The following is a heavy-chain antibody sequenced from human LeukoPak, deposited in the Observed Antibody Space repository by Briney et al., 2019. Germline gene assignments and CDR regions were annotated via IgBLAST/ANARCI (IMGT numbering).Heavy chain of an antibody. Sequence: ASVKVSCKASGYTFTSYGISWVRQAPGQGLEWMGWISAYNGNTNYAQKLQGRVTMTTDTSTSTAYMELRSLRSDDTAVYYCARGKTTIMFGGVIVTDFDYWGQGTLVTVSS. D-gene: IGHD3-16*02. CDR1: GYTFTSYG. CDR2: ISAYNGNT. CDR3: ARGKTTIMFGGVIVTDFDY. V-gene: IGHV1-18*01. J-gene: IGHJ4*02.